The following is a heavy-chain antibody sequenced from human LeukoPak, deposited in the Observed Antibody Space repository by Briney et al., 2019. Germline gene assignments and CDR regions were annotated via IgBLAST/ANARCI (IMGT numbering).Heavy chain of an antibody. D-gene: IGHD3-22*01. CDR1: GFTFDDYG. CDR2: INWNGGST. J-gene: IGHJ6*03. Sequence: GGSLRLSCAASGFTFDDYGMSWVRQAPGKGLEWVSGINWNGGSTGYADSVKGRFTISRDNAKNSLYLQMNSLRAEDTAVYYCARSVITGYYYYYYMDVWGKGTTVTISS. V-gene: IGHV3-20*04. CDR3: ARSVITGYYYYYYMDV.